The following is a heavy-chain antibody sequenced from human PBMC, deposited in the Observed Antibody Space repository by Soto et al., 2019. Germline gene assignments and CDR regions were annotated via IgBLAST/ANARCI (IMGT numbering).Heavy chain of an antibody. V-gene: IGHV3-74*01. CDR3: ASIPPSAVGATSEVDY. CDR1: GXTFGIYC. CDR2: INGDGSST. J-gene: IGHJ4*02. D-gene: IGHD1-26*01. Sequence: GSLRLSSAASGXTFGIYCMHWVRQALGKGLVWVSRINGDGSSTSCADYVKGRFNISRDNAKNTLYLQMNSLRAEETGVYYCASIPPSAVGATSEVDYWGQGILVTVSS.